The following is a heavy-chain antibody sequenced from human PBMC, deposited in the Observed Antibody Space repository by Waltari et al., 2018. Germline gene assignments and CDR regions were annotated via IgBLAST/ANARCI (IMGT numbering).Heavy chain of an antibody. CDR1: GFSLSTSGVG. Sequence: QITLNESGPTLVKPTQTLTLPCTFSGFSLSTSGVGVGWIRLPPGKALEWLALIYWNDDKRYSPSLKSRLTITKDTSKNQVVLTMTNMDPVDTATYYCAHVPIVVVIAPPPHFDYWGQGTLVTVSS. V-gene: IGHV2-5*01. J-gene: IGHJ4*02. CDR2: IYWNDDK. D-gene: IGHD2-21*01. CDR3: AHVPIVVVIAPPPHFDY.